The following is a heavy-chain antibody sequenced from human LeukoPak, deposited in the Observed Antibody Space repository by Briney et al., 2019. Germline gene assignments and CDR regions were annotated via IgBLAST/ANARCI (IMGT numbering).Heavy chain of an antibody. Sequence: SETLSLTCTVSGGSISSGGYYWSWIRQPPGKGLEWIGYIYHSGSTYYNPSLKSRVTISVDRSKNQFSLKLSSVTAADTAVYYCARHGDYDILTGYYDYWGQGTLVTVSS. CDR3: ARHGDYDILTGYYDY. CDR1: GGSISSGGYY. CDR2: IYHSGST. V-gene: IGHV4-30-2*01. J-gene: IGHJ4*02. D-gene: IGHD3-9*01.